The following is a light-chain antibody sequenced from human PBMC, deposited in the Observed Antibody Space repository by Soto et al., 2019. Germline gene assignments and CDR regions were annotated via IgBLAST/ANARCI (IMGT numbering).Light chain of an antibody. CDR1: SSDVGAYNY. CDR3: NSITTRRTLV. CDR2: DVS. J-gene: IGLJ2*01. Sequence: QSALTQPASVSGSPGQSITISCTGTSSDVGAYNYVSWYQHHPGKAPKLMIYDVSNRPSGVSNRFSGSKSGNTASLTISGLQAEDEADYYCNSITTRRTLVIGGRTQLAVL. V-gene: IGLV2-14*03.